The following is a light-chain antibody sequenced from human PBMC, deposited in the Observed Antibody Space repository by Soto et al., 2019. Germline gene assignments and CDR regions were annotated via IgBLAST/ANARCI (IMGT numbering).Light chain of an antibody. CDR1: QSFSGH. Sequence: EVVLTQSPYTLSLSPGERATLSCRASQSFSGHLAWYQQRPGQAPRLLIYGASSRATGIPDRFSGSGSGTDFTLTISSLEPEDFAVYYCQQRSNWPPKVTFGQGTRLEIK. V-gene: IGKV3-11*01. J-gene: IGKJ5*01. CDR3: QQRSNWPPKVT. CDR2: GAS.